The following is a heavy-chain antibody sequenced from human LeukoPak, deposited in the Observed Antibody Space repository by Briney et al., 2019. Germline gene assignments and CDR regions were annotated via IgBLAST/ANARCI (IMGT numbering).Heavy chain of an antibody. CDR2: ISGSGGST. CDR3: ATAFYFDSSGPYWYFDL. CDR1: GFTFTTYA. J-gene: IGHJ2*01. D-gene: IGHD3-22*01. V-gene: IGHV3-23*01. Sequence: GGSLRLSSAPSGFTFTTYAMNWVRQAPGQGLEWVSDISGSGGSTYYADSVKGRFTISRDNSKNTLYLEVNSLRAEDTAVYYCATAFYFDSSGPYWYFDLWGRGTLVTVSS.